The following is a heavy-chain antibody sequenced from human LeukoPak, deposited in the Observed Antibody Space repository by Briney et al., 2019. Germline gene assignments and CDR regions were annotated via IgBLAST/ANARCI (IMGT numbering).Heavy chain of an antibody. D-gene: IGHD2-2*01. CDR1: GFTFSSYA. Sequence: GGSLRLSCAASGFTFSSYAMSWVRQAPGKGLEWVSAISGSGGDTYHTDSVKGRFTISRDNSKNTMYLQMNSLRPEDTAVYYCAKSVVVGVPAALDAFDIWGKGTMVTVSS. J-gene: IGHJ3*02. CDR2: ISGSGGDT. CDR3: AKSVVVGVPAALDAFDI. V-gene: IGHV3-23*01.